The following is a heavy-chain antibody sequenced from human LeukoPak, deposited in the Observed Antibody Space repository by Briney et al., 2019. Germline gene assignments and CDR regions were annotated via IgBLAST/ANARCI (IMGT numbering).Heavy chain of an antibody. D-gene: IGHD6-13*01. CDR2: IYTTGMT. CDR3: VRHGYTASSFFRGS. Sequence: SETLSLTCTVSTASINSYYWGWVRQPAGRGLEWIGRIYTTGMTQYDPSLQSRVTMSVDTSQKQFSLNLRSVTAADTAIYFCVRHGYTASSFFRGSWRQRALVTVSS. V-gene: IGHV4-4*07. J-gene: IGHJ5*02. CDR1: TASINSYY.